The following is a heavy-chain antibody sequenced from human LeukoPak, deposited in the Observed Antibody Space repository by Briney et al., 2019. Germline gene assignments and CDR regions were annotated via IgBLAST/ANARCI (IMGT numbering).Heavy chain of an antibody. CDR1: GGSISSGSYY. Sequence: SETLSLTCTVSGGSISSGSYYWSWIRQPAGKGLEWIGRIYTSGSTNYNPSLKSRVTISVDTSKNQFSLKLSSVTAADTAVYYCARHIRNYYGSGSHFDYWGQGTLVTVSS. CDR2: IYTSGST. J-gene: IGHJ4*02. CDR3: ARHIRNYYGSGSHFDY. V-gene: IGHV4-61*02. D-gene: IGHD3-10*01.